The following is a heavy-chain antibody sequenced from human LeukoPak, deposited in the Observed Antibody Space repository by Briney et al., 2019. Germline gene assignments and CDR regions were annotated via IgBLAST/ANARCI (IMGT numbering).Heavy chain of an antibody. V-gene: IGHV3-15*01. CDR3: TTALDYGIFKYYYYYYMDV. D-gene: IGHD4-17*01. Sequence: GGSLRLSCAASGFTFSNAWMSWLRQAPGEGLEWVGRIKSKTDGGTTDYAAHVKDRFTISRDDSKNTLYLQMNSLKTEDTAVYYCTTALDYGIFKYYYYYYMDVWGKGTTVTVSS. CDR1: GFTFSNAW. J-gene: IGHJ6*03. CDR2: IKSKTDGGTT.